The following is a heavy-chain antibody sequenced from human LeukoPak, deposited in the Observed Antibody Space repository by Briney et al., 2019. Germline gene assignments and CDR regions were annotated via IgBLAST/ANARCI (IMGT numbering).Heavy chain of an antibody. CDR1: GFTFSSYS. CDR3: ARGVVVVPAAIYPLGNWNDDWFDP. D-gene: IGHD2-2*02. CDR2: ISSSSSYI. V-gene: IGHV3-21*01. J-gene: IGHJ5*02. Sequence: GGSLRLSCAASGFTFSSYSMNWVRQAPGKGLEWVSSISSSSSYIYYADSVKGRFTISRDNAKNSLYLQMNSLRAEDTAVYYCARGVVVVPAAIYPLGNWNDDWFDPWGQGTLVTVSS.